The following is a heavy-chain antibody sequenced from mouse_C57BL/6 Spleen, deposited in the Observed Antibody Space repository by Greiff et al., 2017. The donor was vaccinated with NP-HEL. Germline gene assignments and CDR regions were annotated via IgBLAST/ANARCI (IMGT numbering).Heavy chain of an antibody. Sequence: VQLQQSGAELVKPGASVKISCKASGYAFSSYWMNWVKQRPGKGLEWIGQIYPGDGDTNNNGKFKGKATLTADKSSSTAYMQLSSLTSEDSAVYFCARSLYYYGSSPRWYFDVGGTGTTVTVSS. CDR2: IYPGDGDT. D-gene: IGHD1-1*01. CDR1: GYAFSSYW. J-gene: IGHJ1*03. V-gene: IGHV1-80*01. CDR3: ARSLYYYGSSPRWYFDV.